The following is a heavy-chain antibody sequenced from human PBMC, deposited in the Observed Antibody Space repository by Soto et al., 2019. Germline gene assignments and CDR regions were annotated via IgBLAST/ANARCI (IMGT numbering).Heavy chain of an antibody. CDR2: ISAYNGNT. D-gene: IGHD3-22*01. CDR3: ASQKYYYDTSGYFMPDY. V-gene: IGHV1-18*04. CDR1: GYTFTSYG. J-gene: IGHJ4*02. Sequence: ASVKVSCKASGYTFTSYGISWVRQAPEQGLEWMGWISAYNGNTNYPQKFQGRVTMTTDISTSTAYMELRSLRSDDTAVYYCASQKYYYDTSGYFMPDYWGQGTQVTVSS.